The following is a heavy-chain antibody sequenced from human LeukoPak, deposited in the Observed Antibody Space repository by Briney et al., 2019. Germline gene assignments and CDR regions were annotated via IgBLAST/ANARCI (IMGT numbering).Heavy chain of an antibody. CDR2: IYYSGTT. Sequence: SETLSLTCTVSGGSINSYYWGWIRQPPGKGLEWIGSIYYSGTTYYNPSLKSRVTISVDTSKNQFSLKLSSVTAADTAVYYCARPGDYGYWFDPWGQGTLVTVSS. CDR1: GGSINSYY. V-gene: IGHV4-39*07. CDR3: ARPGDYGYWFDP. J-gene: IGHJ5*02. D-gene: IGHD4-17*01.